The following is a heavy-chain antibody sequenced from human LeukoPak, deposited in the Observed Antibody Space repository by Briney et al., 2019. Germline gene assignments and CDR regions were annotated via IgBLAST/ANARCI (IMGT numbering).Heavy chain of an antibody. D-gene: IGHD2-21*01. CDR1: GFPFSSYA. CDR3: AREGCGATGCYTNDY. J-gene: IGHJ4*02. V-gene: IGHV3-30-3*01. CDR2: ISYDGSNK. Sequence: GGSLRLSCAASGFPFSSYAMHWVRQAPGKGLEWVAVISYDGSNKYYADSVEGRFTISRADSKNTVYLQMNSLKTEDTAMYYCAREGCGATGCYTNDYWGQGTLVTVSS.